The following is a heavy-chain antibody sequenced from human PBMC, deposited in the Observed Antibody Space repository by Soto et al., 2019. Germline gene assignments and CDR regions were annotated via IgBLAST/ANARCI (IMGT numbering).Heavy chain of an antibody. V-gene: IGHV1-46*01. D-gene: IGHD1-1*01. CDR3: ARGGGVGLDGSAAFDI. J-gene: IGHJ3*02. Sequence: QVHLVQSGAEVKKPGASMKVSCTASGYTLTSHHVHWVRQAPRRRLESMGSINPANGVAQYTAGFQSRVIMTRDTSTCTVYMELRGLTSEDTAIFYCARGGGVGLDGSAAFDIWGQGTMVTVSS. CDR2: INPANGVA. CDR1: GYTLTSHH.